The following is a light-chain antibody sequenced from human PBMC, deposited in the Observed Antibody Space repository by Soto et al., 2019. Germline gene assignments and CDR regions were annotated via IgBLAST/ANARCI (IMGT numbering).Light chain of an antibody. J-gene: IGLJ1*01. CDR1: SSDVGGYNY. Sequence: QSALNQPPSASGSPGQSATISCTGTSSDVGGYNYVSWYQQHPGKAPKLMIYEVSKRPSGVPDRFSGSKSGNTASLTVSGLQAEDEADYYCSSHAGSKRVFGTGTKVTVL. V-gene: IGLV2-8*01. CDR2: EVS. CDR3: SSHAGSKRV.